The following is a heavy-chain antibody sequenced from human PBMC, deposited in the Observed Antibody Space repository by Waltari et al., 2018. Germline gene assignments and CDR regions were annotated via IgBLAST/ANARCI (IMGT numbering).Heavy chain of an antibody. CDR2: ISSSSAGT. CDR1: GFSFDTHA. CDR3: VRGGFGTTYIFDH. D-gene: IGHD3-10*01. Sequence: EVQLLESGGGLVPPGGSLRLSCAASGFSFDTHAMTWVRQAPGQGLKWVSTISSSSAGTYYADSVKGRFTISRDNSKSAFYLQMDGLTVEDTAVYFCVRGGFGTTYIFDHWGQGVLVTVSS. J-gene: IGHJ4*02. V-gene: IGHV3-23*01.